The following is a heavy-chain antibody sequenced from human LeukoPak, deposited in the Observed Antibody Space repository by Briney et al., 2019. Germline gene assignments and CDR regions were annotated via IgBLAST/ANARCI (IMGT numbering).Heavy chain of an antibody. Sequence: GGSLRLSCAASGFTFDDYGMSWVRQVPGKGLEWVSGINWNGGSTDYADSVKGRFTISRDNAKNSLYLQMNSLRAEDTAVYYCARTDYYGSGSYYPKYYYYYYMDVWGKGTTVTVSS. J-gene: IGHJ6*03. CDR2: INWNGGST. D-gene: IGHD3-10*01. V-gene: IGHV3-20*04. CDR1: GFTFDDYG. CDR3: ARTDYYGSGSYYPKYYYYYYMDV.